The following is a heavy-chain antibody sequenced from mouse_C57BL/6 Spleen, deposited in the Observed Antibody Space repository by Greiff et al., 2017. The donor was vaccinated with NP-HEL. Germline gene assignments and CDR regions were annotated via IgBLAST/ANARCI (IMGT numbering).Heavy chain of an antibody. CDR2: INPNNGGT. J-gene: IGHJ2*01. V-gene: IGHV1-22*01. CDR3: ASSRDGYYVGYFDY. CDR1: GYTFTDYN. D-gene: IGHD2-3*01. Sequence: EVQLQQSGPELVKPGASVKMSCKASGYTFTDYNMHWVKQSHGKSLEWIGYINPNNGGTSYNQKFKGKATLTVNKSSSTAYMALRSLTSEDSAVYYWASSRDGYYVGYFDYWGQGTTLTVSS.